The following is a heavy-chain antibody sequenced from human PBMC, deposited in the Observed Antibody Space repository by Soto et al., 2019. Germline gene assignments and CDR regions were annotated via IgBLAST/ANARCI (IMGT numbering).Heavy chain of an antibody. D-gene: IGHD6-19*01. V-gene: IGHV3-23*04. Sequence: EVQLVESGGGLEQPGGSLRLSCEASGFAFTTYAMSWVRQAPGKGLEWVSTISGSGDSTNYADSVKGRFTLCRDNSKNTVYLQMNRLRVDDTAVYYCANVLWGGAGPVAPFDYWGQGNLVTVSS. CDR2: ISGSGDST. J-gene: IGHJ4*02. CDR3: ANVLWGGAGPVAPFDY. CDR1: GFAFTTYA.